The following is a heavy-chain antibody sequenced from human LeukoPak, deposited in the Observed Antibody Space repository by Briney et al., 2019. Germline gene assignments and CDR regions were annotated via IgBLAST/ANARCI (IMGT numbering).Heavy chain of an antibody. D-gene: IGHD2-15*01. J-gene: IGHJ3*02. CDR3: AREGCSGGSCYSVGAFDI. CDR2: IYHSGST. CDR1: GGSISSGGYY. V-gene: IGHV4-30-2*01. Sequence: SETLSLTCTVSGGSISSGGYYWSWIRQPPGKGLEWIGYIYHSGSTYYNPSLKSRVTISVDRSKNQFSLKLSSVTAADTAVYHCAREGCSGGSCYSVGAFDIWGQGTMVTVSS.